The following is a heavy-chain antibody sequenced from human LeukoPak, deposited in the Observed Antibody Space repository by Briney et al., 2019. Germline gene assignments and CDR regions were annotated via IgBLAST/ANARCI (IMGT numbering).Heavy chain of an antibody. CDR2: ISYDGSNK. CDR3: AKDNGPLAAAGIEGLDY. J-gene: IGHJ4*02. CDR1: GFTFSSYG. D-gene: IGHD6-13*01. Sequence: PGGSLRLSCAASGFTFSSYGMHWVRQAPGKGLEWVAVISYDGSNKYYADSVKGRFTISRDNSKNTLYLQMNSLRAEDTAVYYCAKDNGPLAAAGIEGLDYWGQGTLVTVSS. V-gene: IGHV3-30*18.